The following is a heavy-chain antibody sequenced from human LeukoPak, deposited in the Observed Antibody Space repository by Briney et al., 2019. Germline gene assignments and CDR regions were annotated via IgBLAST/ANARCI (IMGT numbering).Heavy chain of an antibody. D-gene: IGHD5-12*01. Sequence: GGSLRLSCAASGFTFSSYWMSWVRQAPGKGLEWVANIKQDGSEKYYVDSVKGRFTISRDNAKNSLYLQMNSLRAEDTAVYYCARDSDNSLGYDPLFDYWGQGTLVTVSS. CDR1: GFTFSSYW. J-gene: IGHJ4*02. CDR3: ARDSDNSLGYDPLFDY. V-gene: IGHV3-7*01. CDR2: IKQDGSEK.